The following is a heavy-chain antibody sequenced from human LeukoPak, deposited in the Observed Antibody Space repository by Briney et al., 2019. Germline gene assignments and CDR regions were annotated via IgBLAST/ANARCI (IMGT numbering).Heavy chain of an antibody. D-gene: IGHD4-17*01. CDR1: RFTFSNAW. CDR3: TTGGTVTFDY. J-gene: IGHJ4*02. Sequence: GGSLRLSCAASRFTFSNAWMSWVRQAPGKGLEWVGRIKSKSDGGTTDYAARVKGRFTISRDYSKNTLYLQMNSLKTEDTAVYYCTTGGTVTFDYWGQGTLVTVSS. V-gene: IGHV3-15*01. CDR2: IKSKSDGGTT.